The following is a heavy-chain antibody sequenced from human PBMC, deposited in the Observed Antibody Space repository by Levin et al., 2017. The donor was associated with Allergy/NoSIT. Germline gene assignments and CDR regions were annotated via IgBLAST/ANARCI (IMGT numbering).Heavy chain of an antibody. V-gene: IGHV4-59*01. D-gene: IGHD6-19*01. CDR1: GGSISSYY. Sequence: SETLSLTCTVSGGSISSYYWSWIRQPPGKGLEWIGYIYYSGSTNYNPSLKSRVTISVDTSKNQFSLKLSSVTAADTAVYYCARDLGGYSSGWHSGWFDPWGQGTLVTVSS. J-gene: IGHJ5*02. CDR3: ARDLGGYSSGWHSGWFDP. CDR2: IYYSGST.